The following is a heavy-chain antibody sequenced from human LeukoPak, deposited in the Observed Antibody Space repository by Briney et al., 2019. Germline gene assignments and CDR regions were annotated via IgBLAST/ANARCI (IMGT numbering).Heavy chain of an antibody. D-gene: IGHD3-16*01. J-gene: IGHJ4*02. CDR1: GGYISTSNYY. V-gene: IGHV4-39*01. CDR3: ARFFYYDARRPPF. Sequence: NPSETLSLTCTVSGGYISTSNYYRGWIRQSPGKGLEWIGNIYYSGSTYYNPSLKSRVSLSIDTSMNQFSLKVNSLTVADTAVYYCARFFYYDARRPPFRGQGTLVAVSS. CDR2: IYYSGST.